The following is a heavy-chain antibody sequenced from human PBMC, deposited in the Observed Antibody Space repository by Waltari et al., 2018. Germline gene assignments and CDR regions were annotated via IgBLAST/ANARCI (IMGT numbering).Heavy chain of an antibody. CDR3: AADRYSSSYYFDY. CDR2: IVVGSGNT. V-gene: IGHV1-58*01. D-gene: IGHD6-13*01. J-gene: IGHJ4*02. Sequence: QMQLVQSGPEVKKPGTSVTVSCKASGFTFTSSAVQWVRQARGQRLEWIGWIVVGSGNTNYAQKFQERVTITRDMSTSTAYMELSSLRSEDTAVYYCAADRYSSSYYFDYWGQGTLVTVSS. CDR1: GFTFTSSA.